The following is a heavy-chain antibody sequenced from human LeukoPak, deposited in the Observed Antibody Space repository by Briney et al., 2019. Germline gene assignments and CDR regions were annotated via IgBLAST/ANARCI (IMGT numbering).Heavy chain of an antibody. D-gene: IGHD6-19*01. CDR1: GYTFTAYY. CDR3: ARGPNIAVAGIYYYYYMDV. V-gene: IGHV1-8*03. J-gene: IGHJ6*03. CDR2: INPNSGNT. Sequence: ASVKVSCKASGYTFTAYYMHWVRQAPGQGLEWMGWINPNSGNTGYAQKFQGRVTITRNTSISTAYMELSSLRSEDTAVYYCARGPNIAVAGIYYYYYMDVWGKGTTVTVSS.